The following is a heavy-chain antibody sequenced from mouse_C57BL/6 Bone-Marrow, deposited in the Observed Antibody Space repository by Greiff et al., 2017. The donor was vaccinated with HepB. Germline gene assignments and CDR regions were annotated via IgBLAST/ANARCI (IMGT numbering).Heavy chain of an antibody. CDR2: IDPSDSET. V-gene: IGHV1-52*01. Sequence: VQLQQPGAELVRPGSSVKLSCKASGYTFTSYWMHWVKQRPIQGLEWIGNIDPSDSETHYNQKFKDKDTLTVDKSSSTAYMQLSSLTSEDSAVYYCARRYYGSSYLDYWGQGTTLTVSS. J-gene: IGHJ2*01. D-gene: IGHD1-1*01. CDR1: GYTFTSYW. CDR3: ARRYYGSSYLDY.